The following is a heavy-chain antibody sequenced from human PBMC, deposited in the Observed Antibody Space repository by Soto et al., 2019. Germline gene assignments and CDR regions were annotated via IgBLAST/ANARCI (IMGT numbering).Heavy chain of an antibody. Sequence: SETLSLTCSLSGASITSTTYFWAWIRQPPGKRLEWDGSIYYSGKPHYKPSLTSPTSKSLDLSRNQLSLQVSSVTAADTAVYYCAKNLPRTGRFYYWCQGTVGTVSS. CDR1: GASITSTTYF. J-gene: IGHJ4*02. V-gene: IGHV4-39*01. CDR3: AKNLPRTGRFYY. CDR2: IYYSGKP.